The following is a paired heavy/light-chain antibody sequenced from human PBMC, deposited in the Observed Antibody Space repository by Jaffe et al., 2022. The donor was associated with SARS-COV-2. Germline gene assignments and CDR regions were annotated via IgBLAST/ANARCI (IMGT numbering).Light chain of an antibody. CDR2: SAS. CDR3: QQSSGLPLT. Sequence: EIVLTQSPDFQSVTPKEKVTITCRASQTIGTSLHWYQQKPDQSPKLLIKSASQSISGVPSRFSGSGSGTDFTLTINSLEAEDAATYYCQQSSGLPLTFGGGTKVEI. CDR1: QTIGTS. V-gene: IGKV6-21*02. J-gene: IGKJ4*01.
Heavy chain of an antibody. J-gene: IGHJ4*02. CDR1: GFTFRRYD. CDR2: LDAAGNT. CDR3: AREVSGAGIWEFDI. V-gene: IGHV3-13*01. Sequence: EVQLVESGGGLVQPGGSLRLSCAVSGFTFRRYDMHWVRQITGKGLEWVSCLDAAGNTYYSDSVRGRFTVSGEDAKNSFSLQMDSLSAEDTAVYYCAREVSGAGIWEFDIWGQGALVTVSS. D-gene: IGHD3-16*01.